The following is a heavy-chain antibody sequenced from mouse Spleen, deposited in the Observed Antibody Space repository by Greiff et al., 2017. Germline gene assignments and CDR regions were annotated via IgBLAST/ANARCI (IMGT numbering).Heavy chain of an antibody. CDR1: GFTFSSYA. CDR3: ARYYGNYGRYYFDY. V-gene: IGHV5-6-2*01. Sequence: DVKLVESGGGLVKPGGSLKLSCAASGFTFSSYAMSWVRQTPEKRLEWVAAINSNGGSTYYPDTVKDRFTISRDNAKNTLYLQMSSLRSEDTALYYCARYYGNYGRYYFDYWGQGTTLTVSS. D-gene: IGHD2-1*01. CDR2: INSNGGST. J-gene: IGHJ2*01.